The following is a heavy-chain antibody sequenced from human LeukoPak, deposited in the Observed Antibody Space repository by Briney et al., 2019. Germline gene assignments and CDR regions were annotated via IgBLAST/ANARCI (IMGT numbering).Heavy chain of an antibody. CDR1: GGSFSGYY. J-gene: IGHJ5*02. CDR3: ARVGALCSSTSCYLNWFDP. V-gene: IGHV4-34*01. D-gene: IGHD2-2*01. CDR2: INHSGST. Sequence: SETLSLTCAVYGGSFSGYYWSWIRQPPGKGLEWIGEINHSGSTNYNPSLKSRVTISVDTSKSQFSLKLSSVTAADTAVYYCARVGALCSSTSCYLNWFDPWGQGTLVTVSS.